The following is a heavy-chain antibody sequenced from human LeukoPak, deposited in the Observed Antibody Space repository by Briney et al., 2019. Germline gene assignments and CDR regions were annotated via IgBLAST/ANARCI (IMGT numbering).Heavy chain of an antibody. CDR1: GGAFSSYA. CDR3: ARAKNWNDGEAFDI. Sequence: SVKVSCKASGGAFSSYAISWVRQAPGQGLEWMGGIIPIFGTANYAQKFQGRVTITADESTSTAYMELSSLRSEDTAVYYCARAKNWNDGEAFDIWGQGTMVTVSS. V-gene: IGHV1-69*13. J-gene: IGHJ3*02. D-gene: IGHD1-1*01. CDR2: IIPIFGTA.